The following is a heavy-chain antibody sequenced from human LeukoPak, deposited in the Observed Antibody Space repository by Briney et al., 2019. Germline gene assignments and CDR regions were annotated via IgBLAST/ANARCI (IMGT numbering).Heavy chain of an antibody. CDR1: GFTFAGNA. D-gene: IGHD5-12*01. Sequence: PGGSLRLSCAASGFTFAGNAMTWVRQAPGKGLEWVSSISSSSAYIFSADSLKGRLTISRDNAKNSLYLQMNSLKVDDTAVYYCASVGGYPYYLDYWGQGALVTVSS. CDR3: ASVGGYPYYLDY. CDR2: ISSSSAYI. V-gene: IGHV3-21*06. J-gene: IGHJ4*02.